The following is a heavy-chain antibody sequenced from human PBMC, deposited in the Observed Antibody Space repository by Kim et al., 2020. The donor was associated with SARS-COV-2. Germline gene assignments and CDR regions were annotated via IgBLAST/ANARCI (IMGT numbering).Heavy chain of an antibody. CDR3: AKRRGSGSYFFDS. V-gene: IGHV3-30*18. CDR2: ISYDGSDK. D-gene: IGHD3-10*01. CDR1: GFIFSNYG. J-gene: IGHJ4*01. Sequence: GGSLRLSCAASGFIFSNYGMHWVRQAPGKGLEWVALISYDGSDKYYADSVKGRFTISRDNSKSTLYLQMNSLRAEDTAVYYCAKRRGSGSYFFDSGGRGT.